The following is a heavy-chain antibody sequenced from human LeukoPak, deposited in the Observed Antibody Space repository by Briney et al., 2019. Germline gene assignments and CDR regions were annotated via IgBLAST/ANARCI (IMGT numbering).Heavy chain of an antibody. Sequence: SETLSLTCAVYGGSFSGYYWSWIRQPPGKGLEWIGEINHSGSTNYNPSLKSRVTISVDTSKNQFSLKLSSVTAADTAVYYCARAGRIYEFDYWGQGTPVTVSS. V-gene: IGHV4-34*01. D-gene: IGHD2-15*01. J-gene: IGHJ4*02. CDR3: ARAGRIYEFDY. CDR2: INHSGST. CDR1: GGSFSGYY.